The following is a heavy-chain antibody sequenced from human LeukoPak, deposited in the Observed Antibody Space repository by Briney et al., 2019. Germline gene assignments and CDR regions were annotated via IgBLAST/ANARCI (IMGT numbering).Heavy chain of an antibody. Sequence: PGVSLRLSCTASGFAFDEHGMSWVRQVPGKGLEGVSGINWSGGSTGYADPLRGRFTISRDNAKNSLYLQMDSLRPEDTALYYCARAPITSPFYFDYWGQGTLVTVSS. CDR2: INWSGGST. CDR1: GFAFDEHG. V-gene: IGHV3-20*04. J-gene: IGHJ4*02. D-gene: IGHD2-2*01. CDR3: ARAPITSPFYFDY.